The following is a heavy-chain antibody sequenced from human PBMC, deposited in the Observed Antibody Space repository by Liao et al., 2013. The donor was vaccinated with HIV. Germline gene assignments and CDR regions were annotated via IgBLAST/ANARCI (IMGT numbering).Heavy chain of an antibody. CDR2: IYTSGST. J-gene: IGHJ6*03. V-gene: IGHV4-61*02. CDR1: GGSISSGSYY. CDR3: AREGCSSTSCYTDWGYYYYMDV. D-gene: IGHD2-2*02. Sequence: QVQLKQWGAGLLKPSETLSLTCTVSGGSISSGSYYWSWIRQPAGKGLEWIGRIYTSGSTNYNPSLKSRVTISVDTSKNQFSLKLSSVTAADTAVYYCAREGCSSTSCYTDWGYYYYMDVWDKGTTVTVSS.